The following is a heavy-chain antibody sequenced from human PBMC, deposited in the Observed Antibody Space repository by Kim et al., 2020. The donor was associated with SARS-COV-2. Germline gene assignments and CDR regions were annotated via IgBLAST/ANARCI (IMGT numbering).Heavy chain of an antibody. D-gene: IGHD5-18*01. V-gene: IGHV3-23*01. Sequence: ADTVKGRCTISRDSSKNTLYLQMKSLTGDDTAVYYCAKCLYSYGSVAFDNWGLGTLVTVSS. CDR3: AKCLYSYGSVAFDN. J-gene: IGHJ3*02.